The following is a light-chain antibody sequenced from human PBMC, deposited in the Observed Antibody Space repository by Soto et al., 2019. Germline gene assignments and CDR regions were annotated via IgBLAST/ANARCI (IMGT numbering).Light chain of an antibody. J-gene: IGLJ1*01. CDR2: EVS. V-gene: IGLV2-14*01. Sequence: QSALTQPASVSGSPGQSITISCTGISSDVGGYNYVSWYQQHPGKAPKLMISEVSNRPSGVSNRFSGSKSGNTASLTISGLQAEDEADYYCSSYTSSSTIVFGTGTKVTVL. CDR3: SSYTSSSTIV. CDR1: SSDVGGYNY.